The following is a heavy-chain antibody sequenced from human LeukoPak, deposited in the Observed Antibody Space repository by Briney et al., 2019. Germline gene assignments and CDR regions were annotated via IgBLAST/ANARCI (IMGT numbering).Heavy chain of an antibody. CDR1: GFTFSDYA. CDR2: ISGSGGST. CDR3: AKDPVGATPQYYFDY. V-gene: IGHV3-23*01. Sequence: GGSLRLSCAASGFTFSDYAMSWVRQAPGKGLEWVSAISGSGGSTYYADSVKGRFTISRDNSKNTLYLQMNSLRAEDTAVYYCAKDPVGATPQYYFDYWGQGTLVTVSS. D-gene: IGHD1-26*01. J-gene: IGHJ4*02.